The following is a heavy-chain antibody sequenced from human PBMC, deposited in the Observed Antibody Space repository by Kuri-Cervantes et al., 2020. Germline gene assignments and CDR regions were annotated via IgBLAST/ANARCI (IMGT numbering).Heavy chain of an antibody. D-gene: IGHD2/OR15-2a*01. J-gene: IGHJ6*03. CDR3: ARGLSYSDPYYYYMDV. CDR2: IIPLFGTA. Sequence: SVKVSCKASGYTFTTYGITWVRQAPGQGLEWMGGIIPLFGTATYAQKFQGRLTITTNESTSTVSMELSSLRSEDTAVYYCARGLSYSDPYYYYMDVWGKGTTVTVSS. CDR1: GYTFTTYG. V-gene: IGHV1-69*05.